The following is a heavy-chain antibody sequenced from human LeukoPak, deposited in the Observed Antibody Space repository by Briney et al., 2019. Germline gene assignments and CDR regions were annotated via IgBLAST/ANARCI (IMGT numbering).Heavy chain of an antibody. CDR3: ARDRLVGASTCFAY. CDR1: GGTFSSYA. J-gene: IGHJ4*02. CDR2: IIPIFGKA. Sequence: ASVKVSCKASGGTFSSYAINWVRQAPGQGLEWMGGIIPIFGKAKYAQKFQGRVTITAGESTSTAYMELSSLRSEDTAVYYCARDRLVGASTCFAYWGQGTLVTVSS. D-gene: IGHD1-26*01. V-gene: IGHV1-69*13.